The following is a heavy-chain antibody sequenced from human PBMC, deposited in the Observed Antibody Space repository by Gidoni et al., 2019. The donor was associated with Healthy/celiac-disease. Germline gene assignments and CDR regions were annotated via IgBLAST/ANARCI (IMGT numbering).Heavy chain of an antibody. CDR2: SYSGGRT. D-gene: IGHD4-17*01. CDR1: GFTVSSNY. J-gene: IGHJ3*02. Sequence: EVQLVESGGGLVQPGGSLRLSCAASGFTVSSNYMSWVRQAPGKGLEWVAVSYSGGRTYYADSVKGRFTISRDNSKNTLYLQMNSLRAEDTAVYYCAGQYDYGDQTAFDIWGQGTMVTVSS. CDR3: AGQYDYGDQTAFDI. V-gene: IGHV3-66*04.